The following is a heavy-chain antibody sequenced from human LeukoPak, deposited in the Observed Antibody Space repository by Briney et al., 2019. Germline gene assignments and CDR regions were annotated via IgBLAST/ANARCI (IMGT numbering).Heavy chain of an antibody. Sequence: SETLSLTCSVSGGSISNADYYGGWIRQAPGKGLEWIGSIFYGERNHYNPSLKSRATMSVDTSKNQFSLKLTSVTAADAAMYYCARQLPTAAANTRGYFEYWGQGAVVTVSS. D-gene: IGHD2-2*01. CDR1: GGSISNADYY. V-gene: IGHV4-39*01. CDR3: ARQLPTAAANTRGYFEY. J-gene: IGHJ4*01. CDR2: IFYGERN.